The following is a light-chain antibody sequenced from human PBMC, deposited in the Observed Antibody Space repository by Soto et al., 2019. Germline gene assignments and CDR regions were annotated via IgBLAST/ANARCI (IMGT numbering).Light chain of an antibody. Sequence: QSALTQPASVSGSPGQSITISCTGTSSDVGGYNYVSWYQQHPGKAPKLMIYEVSNRPSGVSNRFSGSKSVNTASLTISGLQAEDEADYYCSSYTSSSTRVFGGGTKRTVL. CDR3: SSYTSSSTRV. J-gene: IGLJ3*02. CDR1: SSDVGGYNY. V-gene: IGLV2-14*01. CDR2: EVS.